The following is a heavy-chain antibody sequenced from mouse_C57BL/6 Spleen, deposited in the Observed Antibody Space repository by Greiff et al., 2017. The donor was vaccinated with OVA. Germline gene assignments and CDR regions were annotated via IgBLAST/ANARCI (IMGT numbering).Heavy chain of an antibody. CDR1: GYTFTSYW. J-gene: IGHJ3*01. CDR2: IYPGNSDT. D-gene: IGHD2-4*01. V-gene: IGHV1-5*01. Sequence: EVQLQQSGTVLARPGASVKMSCKTSGYTFTSYWMHWVKQRPGQGLEWIGAIYPGNSDTSYNQKFKGKAKLTAVTSASTAYMELSSLTNEDSAVYYCTRYDYDGAWFAYWGQGTLVTVSA. CDR3: TRYDYDGAWFAY.